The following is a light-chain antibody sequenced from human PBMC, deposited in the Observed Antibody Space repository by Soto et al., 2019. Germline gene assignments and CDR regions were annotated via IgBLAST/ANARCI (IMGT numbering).Light chain of an antibody. CDR1: QSVSTY. CDR3: QQRSNWLT. J-gene: IGKJ4*01. CDR2: DAS. Sequence: EIVLTQSPATLSLSPGEGATLSCRASQSVSTYLAWYQHKPGQAPRLLIYDASTRATVIPARFRGSGSGTDFTLTISSLAPEDFAVYYCQQRSNWLTFGGGTKVEIK. V-gene: IGKV3-11*01.